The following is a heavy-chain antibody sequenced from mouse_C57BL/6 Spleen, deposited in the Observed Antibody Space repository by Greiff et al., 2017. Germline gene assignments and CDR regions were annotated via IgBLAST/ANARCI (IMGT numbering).Heavy chain of an antibody. Sequence: QVQLKESGPELVKPGASVKISCKASGYTFTDYYINWVKQRPGQGLEWIGWIYPGSGNTKYNEKFKGKATLTVDTSSSTAYMQLSSLTSEDSAVYFCARLYYGSSYWYFDYWGQGTTLTVSA. V-gene: IGHV1-84*01. J-gene: IGHJ2*01. CDR3: ARLYYGSSYWYFDY. D-gene: IGHD1-1*01. CDR1: GYTFTDYY. CDR2: IYPGSGNT.